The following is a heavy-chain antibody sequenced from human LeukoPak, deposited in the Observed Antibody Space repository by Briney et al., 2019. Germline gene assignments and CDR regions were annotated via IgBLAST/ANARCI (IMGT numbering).Heavy chain of an antibody. Sequence: GGSLRLSCAASGFTFSSYSMNWVRQAPGKGLEWVSSISSSSSYIYYADSAKGRFTISRDNAKNSLYLQMNSLRAEDTAVYYCAGSGKLVTPWARDYWGQGTLVTVSS. CDR2: ISSSSSYI. CDR3: AGSGKLVTPWARDY. D-gene: IGHD5-18*01. CDR1: GFTFSSYS. V-gene: IGHV3-21*01. J-gene: IGHJ4*02.